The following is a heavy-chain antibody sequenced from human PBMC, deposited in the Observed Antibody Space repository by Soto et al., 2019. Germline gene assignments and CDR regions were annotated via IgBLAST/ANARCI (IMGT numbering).Heavy chain of an antibody. Sequence: QVQLQQWGAGLLKPSETLSLNCAVNGGSLSGYYWSWIRKPPGKGLEWIGESKDDGSTNYSPSLRGRATISSDTSNNQFSLRLNSVTAADTGVYYCARGQEGVVATHWDQGALVTVSS. CDR1: GGSLSGYY. CDR2: SKDDGST. D-gene: IGHD5-12*01. J-gene: IGHJ4*02. V-gene: IGHV4-34*01. CDR3: ARGQEGVVATH.